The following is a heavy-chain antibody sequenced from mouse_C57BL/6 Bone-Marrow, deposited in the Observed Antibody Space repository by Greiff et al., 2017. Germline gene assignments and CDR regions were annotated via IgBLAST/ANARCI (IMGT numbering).Heavy chain of an antibody. J-gene: IGHJ4*01. V-gene: IGHV1-63*01. CDR1: GYTFTNYW. CDR3: ARGVPYYAMDY. CDR2: IYPGGGYT. Sequence: ESGAELVRPGTSVKMSCKASGYTFTNYWIGWAKQRPGHGLEWIGDIYPGGGYTNYNEKFKGKATLTADKSSSTAYMQFSSLTSEDSAIYYCARGVPYYAMDYWGQGTSVTVSS.